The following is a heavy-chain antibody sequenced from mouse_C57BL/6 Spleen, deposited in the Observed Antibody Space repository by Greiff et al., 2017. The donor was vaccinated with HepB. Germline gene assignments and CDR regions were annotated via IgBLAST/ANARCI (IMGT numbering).Heavy chain of an antibody. D-gene: IGHD1-1*01. CDR2: ISYDGSN. J-gene: IGHJ1*03. CDR3: ARNGMNWYFDV. V-gene: IGHV3-6*01. Sequence: DVQLQESGPGLVKPSQSLSLTCSVTGYSIISGYYWNWIRQFPGNKLEWMGYISYDGSNNYNPSLKNRISITRDTSKNQFFLKLNSVTTEDTATYYCARNGMNWYFDVWGTGTTVTVSS. CDR1: GYSIISGYY.